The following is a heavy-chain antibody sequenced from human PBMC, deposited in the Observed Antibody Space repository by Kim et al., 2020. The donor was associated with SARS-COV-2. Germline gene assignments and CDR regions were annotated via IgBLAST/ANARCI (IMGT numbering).Heavy chain of an antibody. CDR2: SSTI. D-gene: IGHD2-15*01. Sequence: SSTIYEAESVKGRFTISRDNAKNSLYLQMNSLRAEDTAVYYCARDVVQDYWGQGTLVTVSS. J-gene: IGHJ4*02. CDR3: ARDVVQDY. V-gene: IGHV3-48*04.